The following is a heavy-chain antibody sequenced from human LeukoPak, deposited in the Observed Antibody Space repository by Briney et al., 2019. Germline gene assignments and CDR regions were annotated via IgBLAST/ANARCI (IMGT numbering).Heavy chain of an antibody. Sequence: SETLFLTCTVSGGSISSYYWSWIRQPPGKGLEWIAYISDIGSINYNPSLKSRVTISLDTSKNQFSLKLSSVTAADTAVYYCAGHHPRNTVDFWGQGTLVTVPS. CDR3: AGHHPRNTVDF. J-gene: IGHJ4*02. CDR1: GGSISSYY. D-gene: IGHD2/OR15-2a*01. V-gene: IGHV4-59*08. CDR2: ISDIGSI.